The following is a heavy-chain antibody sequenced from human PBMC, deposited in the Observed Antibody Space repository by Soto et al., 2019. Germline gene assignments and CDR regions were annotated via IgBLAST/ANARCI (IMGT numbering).Heavy chain of an antibody. J-gene: IGHJ6*02. CDR2: IKQDGSEK. D-gene: IGHD6-13*01. CDR3: ARRYSSSWYPLGYYYYGMDV. CDR1: GFTFSSYW. Sequence: GGSLRLSCAVSGFTFSSYWMSWVRQAPGKGLEWVANIKQDGSEKYYVDSVKGRFTISRDNAKNSLYLQMNSLRAEDTAVYYCARRYSSSWYPLGYYYYGMDVWGQGTTVNVSS. V-gene: IGHV3-7*03.